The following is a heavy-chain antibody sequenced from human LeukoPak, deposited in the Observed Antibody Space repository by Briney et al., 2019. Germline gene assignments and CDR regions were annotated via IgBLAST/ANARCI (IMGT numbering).Heavy chain of an antibody. CDR3: THRITIFRDV. CDR1: EFSVGSNY. J-gene: IGHJ6*04. D-gene: IGHD3-3*01. Sequence: GGSLRLSCAASEFSVGSNYMTWVRQAPGKGLEWVSLIYSGGSTYYADSVKGRFTISRDNSKNTLYLQMNSLRAEDTAVYYCTHRITIFRDVWGKGTTVTVSS. V-gene: IGHV3-66*01. CDR2: IYSGGST.